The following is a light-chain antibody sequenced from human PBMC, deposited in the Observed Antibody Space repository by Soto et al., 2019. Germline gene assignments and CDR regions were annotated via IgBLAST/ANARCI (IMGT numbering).Light chain of an antibody. CDR2: PAS. CDR3: LQASTFPHT. V-gene: IGKV1D-12*01. Sequence: DVQMTQSPSSVSASVGARVTITCRAGQGIGSWLAWYQQKPGKAPQLLIYPASSLQNGVPSRFSGRGSGTDFTLTISRLLAEDFATYYCLQASTFPHTFSQGTKLEIK. J-gene: IGKJ2*01. CDR1: QGIGSW.